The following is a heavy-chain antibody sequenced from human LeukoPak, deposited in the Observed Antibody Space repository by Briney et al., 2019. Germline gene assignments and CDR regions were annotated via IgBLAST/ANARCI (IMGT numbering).Heavy chain of an antibody. CDR1: GFTFSSYA. V-gene: IGHV3-23*01. CDR3: AKRGAAAHPNWFDP. Sequence: GGSLRLSCAASGFTFSSYALIWVRQAPGKGLEWVSGISGSGGGTYYADSVKGRFTISRDNSKNTLYLQMSSLRADGTAVYYCAKRGAAAHPNWFDPWGQGTLVTVSS. D-gene: IGHD6-13*01. J-gene: IGHJ5*02. CDR2: ISGSGGGT.